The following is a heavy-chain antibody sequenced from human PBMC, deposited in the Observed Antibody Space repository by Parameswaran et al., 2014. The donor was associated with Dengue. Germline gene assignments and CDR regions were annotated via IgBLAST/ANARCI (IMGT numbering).Heavy chain of an antibody. D-gene: IGHD1-1*01. J-gene: IGHJ6*02. CDR2: IDWDDDK. CDR3: ARHRGRTYYGMDV. Sequence: WIRQPPGKALEWLALIDWDDDKYYSTSLKTRLTISKDTSKNQVVLTMTNMDPVDTATYYCARHRGRTYYGMDVWGQGPRSPSP. V-gene: IGHV2-70*01.